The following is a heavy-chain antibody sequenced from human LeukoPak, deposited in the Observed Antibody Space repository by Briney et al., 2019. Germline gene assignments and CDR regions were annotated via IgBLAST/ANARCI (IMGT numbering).Heavy chain of an antibody. CDR1: GFSFSNLA. V-gene: IGHV3-23*01. D-gene: IGHD2-21*02. J-gene: IGHJ4*02. CDR2: ISDSGGTT. CDR3: ARDPCCCGGDCYSVLDY. Sequence: PGGSLRLSCVASGFSFSNLAMGWVRQAPGKGLEWVSVISDSGGTTYYADSVKGRFTISRDNSRNTLYLRMNSLRVEDTAVYYCARDPCCCGGDCYSVLDYWGQGTLVTVSS.